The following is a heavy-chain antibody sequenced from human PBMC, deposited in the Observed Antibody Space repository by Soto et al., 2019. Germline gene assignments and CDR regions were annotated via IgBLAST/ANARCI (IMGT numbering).Heavy chain of an antibody. V-gene: IGHV4-59*01. J-gene: IGHJ5*02. CDR3: ARVGAARNWFDP. CDR1: GGSLKNYF. D-gene: IGHD1-26*01. CDR2: IYYIGTT. Sequence: SLSGGSLKNYFWGWIRQPPGGGLEWIGYIYYIGTTYYNPSLQSRVAMSVDTSKNQFSLNVSSVTAADTAIYYCARVGAARNWFDPWGQGTLVTVSS.